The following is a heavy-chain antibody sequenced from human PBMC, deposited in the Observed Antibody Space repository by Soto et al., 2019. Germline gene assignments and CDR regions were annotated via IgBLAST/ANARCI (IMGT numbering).Heavy chain of an antibody. D-gene: IGHD2-15*01. CDR2: IYTDGTT. V-gene: IGHV4-4*07. Sequence: QVQLQGSGPGQVKPSETLSLTYTVSGDSISDYFYWSWIRQPAGKGLEWIGRIYTDGTTKYNPSLKSRVTLSLAKSKNQFSLRLSSLTAADTAVYYFAREVRGGFTGIFDQWGRGSRVTVSS. CDR1: GDSISDYFY. CDR3: AREVRGGFTGIFDQ. J-gene: IGHJ4*02.